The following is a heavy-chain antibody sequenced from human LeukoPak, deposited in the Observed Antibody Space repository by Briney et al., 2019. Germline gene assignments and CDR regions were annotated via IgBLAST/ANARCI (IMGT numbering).Heavy chain of an antibody. CDR2: IYYSGST. V-gene: IGHV4-59*01. D-gene: IGHD6-13*01. J-gene: IGHJ6*03. CDR1: GGSISSYY. CDR3: ARAGSSWGNYYYYYYMDV. Sequence: SETLSLTCTVSGGSISSYYWSWIRQPPGKGLEWMGYIYYSGSTNYNPSLKSRVTISVDTSKHQFSLKLSSVTAADTAVYYCARAGSSWGNYYYYYYMDVWGKGTTVTVSS.